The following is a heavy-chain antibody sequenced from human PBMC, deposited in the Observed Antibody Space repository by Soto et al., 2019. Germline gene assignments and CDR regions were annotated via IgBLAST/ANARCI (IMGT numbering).Heavy chain of an antibody. CDR2: ISSSSSYI. CDR1: GFTFSSYS. V-gene: IGHV3-21*01. Sequence: GGSLRLSCAASGFTFSSYSTNWVRQAPGKGLEWVSSISSSSSYIYYADSVKGRFTISRDNAKNSLYLQMNSLRAEDTAVYYCARGSRIVGATNYYGMDVWGQGTTLTVSS. J-gene: IGHJ6*02. CDR3: ARGSRIVGATNYYGMDV. D-gene: IGHD1-26*01.